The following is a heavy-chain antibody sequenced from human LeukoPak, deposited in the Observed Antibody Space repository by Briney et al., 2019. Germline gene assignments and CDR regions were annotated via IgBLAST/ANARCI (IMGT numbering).Heavy chain of an antibody. CDR2: IYYSGST. Sequence: SETLSLTCTVSGGSISSYYWSWIRQPPGKGLEWIGYIYYSGSTNYNPSLKSRVTISVDTSKNQFSLKLSSVTAADTAVYYCARRDGYNLPFDYWGQGTLVTLSS. V-gene: IGHV4-59*01. CDR3: ARRDGYNLPFDY. D-gene: IGHD5-24*01. J-gene: IGHJ4*02. CDR1: GGSISSYY.